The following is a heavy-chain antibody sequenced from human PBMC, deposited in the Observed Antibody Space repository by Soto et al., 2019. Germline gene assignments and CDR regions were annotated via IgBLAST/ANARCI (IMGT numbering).Heavy chain of an antibody. D-gene: IGHD3-10*01. Sequence: QVQLVQSGAEVKKPGASVKVSCKASGYTFTSYGISWVRQAPGQGLEWMGWINVYNGNTNYAQKLHGRVTMTTATSTSTAYRDLRSLRSDDTAVYFCARDTSRGEYAYWGQGPLVTVSS. CDR1: GYTFTSYG. J-gene: IGHJ4*02. CDR2: INVYNGNT. V-gene: IGHV1-18*01. CDR3: ARDTSRGEYAY.